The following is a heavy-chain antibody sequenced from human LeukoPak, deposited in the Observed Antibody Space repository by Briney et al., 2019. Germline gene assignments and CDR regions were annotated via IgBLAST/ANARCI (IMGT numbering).Heavy chain of an antibody. Sequence: PSETLSLTCTVFGGSFTDYFWTWIRHSPGKGLEWIGEINDYTGDSKYNPSLNSRVSISLEKSKNQLSLELRSVTAADTAVYYCARGLWRSSSSFDPWGQGTLVTVSS. V-gene: IGHV4-34*01. CDR1: GGSFTDYF. J-gene: IGHJ5*02. CDR2: INDYTGDS. D-gene: IGHD6-6*01. CDR3: ARGLWRSSSSFDP.